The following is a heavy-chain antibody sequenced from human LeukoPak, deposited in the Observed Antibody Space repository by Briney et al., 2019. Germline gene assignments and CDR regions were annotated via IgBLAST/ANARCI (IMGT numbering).Heavy chain of an antibody. CDR3: ARDSPYSGGWRDAFDI. CDR1: GNNFTIYW. D-gene: IGHD6-19*01. Sequence: GESLKISCQGSGNNFTIYWIGWVRQMPGKGLEWMGMIYPGDSDTRYSPSFQGQVTISADKSINTAYLQWSSLKASDTAMYYCARDSPYSGGWRDAFDIWGQGTMVTVSS. V-gene: IGHV5-51*01. J-gene: IGHJ3*02. CDR2: IYPGDSDT.